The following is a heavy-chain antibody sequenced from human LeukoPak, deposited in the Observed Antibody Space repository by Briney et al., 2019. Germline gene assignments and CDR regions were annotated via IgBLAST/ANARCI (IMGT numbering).Heavy chain of an antibody. CDR2: IYTSGST. Sequence: SETLSLTCTVSGGYISSYYWSWIRQPAGKGLEWIGRIYTSGSTNYNPSLKSRVTISVDTSKNQFSLRLSSVTAADTAVYYCARVQLLWFGELLYSWFDPWGQGTLVTVSS. J-gene: IGHJ5*02. D-gene: IGHD3-10*01. V-gene: IGHV4-4*07. CDR3: ARVQLLWFGELLYSWFDP. CDR1: GGYISSYY.